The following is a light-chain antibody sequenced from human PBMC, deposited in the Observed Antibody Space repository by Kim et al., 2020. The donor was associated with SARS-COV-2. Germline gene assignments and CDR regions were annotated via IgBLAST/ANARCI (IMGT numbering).Light chain of an antibody. CDR3: CSTSNTLDYV. CDR2: DVR. J-gene: IGLJ1*01. CDR1: SGDIGNSNS. Sequence: GQSITIPCSGTSGDIGNSNSVSWSQQHSGEAPRLIIYDVRDRPSGVSARFSGSKSANMASLTISGLRSEDEADYYCCSTSNTLDYVFGSGTKVTVL. V-gene: IGLV2-14*03.